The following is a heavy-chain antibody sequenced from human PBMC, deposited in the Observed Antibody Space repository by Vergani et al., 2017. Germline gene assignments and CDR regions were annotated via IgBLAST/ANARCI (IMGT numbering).Heavy chain of an antibody. J-gene: IGHJ4*02. CDR3: ARGRVLRGVIPGY. Sequence: QVQLQQWGAGLLKPSETLSLTCAVYGGSFSGYYWSWIRQPPGNGLEWIGEINYSGSTNYNPSLKSRVTISTDTSKNHFSLKLSSVTAADTAVYYCARGRVLRGVIPGYWGQGSLVTVSS. CDR1: GGSFSGYY. V-gene: IGHV4-34*01. D-gene: IGHD3-10*01. CDR2: INYSGST.